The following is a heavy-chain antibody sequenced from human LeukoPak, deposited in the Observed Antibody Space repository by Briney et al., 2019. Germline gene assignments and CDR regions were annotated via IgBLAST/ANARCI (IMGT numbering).Heavy chain of an antibody. CDR1: GFTFSSYW. D-gene: IGHD3-9*01. Sequence: PGGSLRLSCAASGFTFSSYWMSWVRQAPGKGLEWVANIKQDGSEKYYVDSVKGRFTISRDNAKNSLYLQMNSLRAEDTAVYYCARSQFHYDILTGTTTFDYWGQGTLVTVSS. V-gene: IGHV3-7*01. CDR2: IKQDGSEK. J-gene: IGHJ4*02. CDR3: ARSQFHYDILTGTTTFDY.